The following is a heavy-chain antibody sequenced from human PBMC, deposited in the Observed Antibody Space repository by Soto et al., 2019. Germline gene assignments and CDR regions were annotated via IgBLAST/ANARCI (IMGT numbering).Heavy chain of an antibody. CDR2: IVTVLGTS. Sequence: QGQLEQSGAEVRKPGSSVKVSCKASGGSFSSYAISWVRQAPGQGLEWMGGIVTVLGTSHSAQKFQGRVTFSTDDSTTTAYMELSSLRSEDTAVYYCARDSPGGGYYYGMDVWGQGTTVTVSS. D-gene: IGHD3-16*01. CDR1: GGSFSSYA. CDR3: ARDSPGGGYYYGMDV. V-gene: IGHV1-69*01. J-gene: IGHJ6*02.